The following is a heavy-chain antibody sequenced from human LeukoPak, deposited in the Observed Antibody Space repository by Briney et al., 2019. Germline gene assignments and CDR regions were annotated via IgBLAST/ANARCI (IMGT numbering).Heavy chain of an antibody. CDR1: GFAVSSNY. CDR2: IYSGGST. V-gene: IGHV3-53*01. Sequence: GRSLRLSCAASGFAVSSNYMSWVRQAPGKGLEWVSVIYSGGSTYYADSVKGRFTISRDNSKNTLYLQMNSLRAEDTAVYYRARGTVITGTFDYWGQGTLVTVSS. D-gene: IGHD1-20*01. CDR3: ARGTVITGTFDY. J-gene: IGHJ4*02.